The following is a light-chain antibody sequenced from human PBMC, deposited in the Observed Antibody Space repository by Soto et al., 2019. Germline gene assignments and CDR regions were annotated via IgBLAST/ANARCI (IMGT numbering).Light chain of an antibody. CDR2: VAS. J-gene: IGKJ2*01. CDR1: QSVSSSY. CDR3: QQYGRSPPYT. Sequence: EIVLTQSPGTLSLSPGERATLSCRARQSVSSSYLAWYQQKPGQAPRLLIYVASSRATGIPDRFSGSGSGTDFTLTISRLEPEDFAVYYCQQYGRSPPYTFGQGTKLEIK. V-gene: IGKV3-20*01.